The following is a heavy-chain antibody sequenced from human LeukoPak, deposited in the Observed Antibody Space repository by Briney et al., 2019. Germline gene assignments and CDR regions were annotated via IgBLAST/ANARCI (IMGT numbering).Heavy chain of an antibody. D-gene: IGHD3-22*01. J-gene: IGHJ4*02. CDR3: ARDSGGYGVDY. V-gene: IGHV4-39*01. CDR1: GGSISSSSYY. CDR2: IYYSGST. Sequence: KPSETLSLTCTVSGGSISSSSYYWGWIRQPPGKGLEWIGSIYYSGSTYYNPSLKSRVTISVDTSKNQFSLKLSSVTAADTAVYYCARDSGGYGVDYWGQGTLVTVSS.